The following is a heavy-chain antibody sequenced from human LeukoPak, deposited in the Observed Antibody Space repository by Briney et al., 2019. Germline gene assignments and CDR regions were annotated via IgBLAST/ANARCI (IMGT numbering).Heavy chain of an antibody. CDR3: AKERDTAMVTIDY. Sequence: GGSLRLSCAASGFTFRSYGMHRVRQAPGKGLEWVAFIRYDGSNKYYADSVKGRFTISRDNSKDTLYLQMNSLRAEDTAVYYCAKERDTAMVTIDYWGQGTLVTVSS. D-gene: IGHD5-18*01. V-gene: IGHV3-30*02. CDR1: GFTFRSYG. CDR2: IRYDGSNK. J-gene: IGHJ4*02.